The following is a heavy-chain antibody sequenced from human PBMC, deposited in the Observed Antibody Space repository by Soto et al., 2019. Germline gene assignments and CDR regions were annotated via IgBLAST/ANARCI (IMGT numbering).Heavy chain of an antibody. CDR3: AKLGDSSGYYLGKVYFDY. V-gene: IGHV3-53*01. CDR2: IYSGGYT. J-gene: IGHJ4*02. Sequence: PVGSLRLSCAVSGFTVSNNYMSWVRQAPGKGLEGVSVIYSGGYTAYGDSVKGRFTISRDNSKNTLYLQMNSLRAEDTAVYYCAKLGDSSGYYLGKVYFDYWGQGTLVTVSS. D-gene: IGHD3-22*01. CDR1: GFTVSNNY.